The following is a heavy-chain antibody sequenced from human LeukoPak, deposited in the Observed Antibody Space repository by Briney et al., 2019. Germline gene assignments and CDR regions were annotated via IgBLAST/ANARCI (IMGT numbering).Heavy chain of an antibody. D-gene: IGHD5-18*01. CDR1: GDSISRRNW. V-gene: IGHV4-4*02. Sequence: PSETLSLTCAVSGDSISRRNWWTWVRQPPGKGLEWIGEFSHTGSTDYNPSLKSRVTMSVDKSKNQFSLKLRTVTAADTAVYYCARLDPPTPLWPRLYFVYWGQGVLVSVAS. J-gene: IGHJ4*02. CDR3: ARLDPPTPLWPRLYFVY. CDR2: FSHTGST.